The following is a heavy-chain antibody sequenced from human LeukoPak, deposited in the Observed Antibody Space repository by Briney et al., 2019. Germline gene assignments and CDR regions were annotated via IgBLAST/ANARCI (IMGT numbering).Heavy chain of an antibody. J-gene: IGHJ4*02. Sequence: GESLKISCKGSGYSFTGYWIGWVRQMPGKGLEWMGIINPGDAETLYSPSFQAQVTISADKSISTAYLQWSSLKASDTAMYYCARTTYYYDSSGYYGFDYWGQGTLVTVSS. V-gene: IGHV5-51*01. D-gene: IGHD3-22*01. CDR1: GYSFTGYW. CDR2: INPGDAET. CDR3: ARTTYYYDSSGYYGFDY.